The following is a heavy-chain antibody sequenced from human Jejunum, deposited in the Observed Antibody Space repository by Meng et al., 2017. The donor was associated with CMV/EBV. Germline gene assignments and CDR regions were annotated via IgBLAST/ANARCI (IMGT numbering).Heavy chain of an antibody. J-gene: IGHJ4*02. CDR3: AREALILVRGARRETYVEL. V-gene: IGHV3-23*01. D-gene: IGHD3-10*01. CDR2: ISSTGNSA. CDR1: SP. Sequence: SPMSWVRQAPGKGLEWVSLISSTGNSATYADSVRGRFTISRDNSKNTLYLQMNSLRAEDTAVYFCAREALILVRGARRETYVELWGQGTLVTVSS.